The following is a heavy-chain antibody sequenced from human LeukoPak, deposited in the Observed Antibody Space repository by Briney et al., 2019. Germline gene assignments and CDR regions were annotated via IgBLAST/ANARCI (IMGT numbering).Heavy chain of an antibody. D-gene: IGHD1-26*01. V-gene: IGHV4-59*01. J-gene: IGHJ6*02. CDR1: GVSISGDY. CDR2: FYYSGST. Sequence: KPSETLSLTCTVSGVSISGDYWSWFRQPAGKGLEWIGHFYYSGSTNFNPSLKSRVTISGDTSKNQFSLKVISVTAADTAVYYCARDLVKEKPSGGFYYYGMDVWGQGTTVTVSS. CDR3: ARDLVKEKPSGGFYYYGMDV.